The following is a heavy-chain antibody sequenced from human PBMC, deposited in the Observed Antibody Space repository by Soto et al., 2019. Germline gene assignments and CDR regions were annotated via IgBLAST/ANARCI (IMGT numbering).Heavy chain of an antibody. D-gene: IGHD1-26*01. CDR3: AKDLSGSYYFNWFDP. V-gene: IGHV3-23*01. CDR1: GFTFSSYA. CDR2: ISGSGGST. Sequence: GGSLRLSCAASGFTFSSYAMSWVRQAPGKGLEWVSAISGSGGSTYYADSVKGRFTISRDNSKNTLYLQMNSLRAEDTAVCYCAKDLSGSYYFNWFDPWGQGTLVTVSS. J-gene: IGHJ5*02.